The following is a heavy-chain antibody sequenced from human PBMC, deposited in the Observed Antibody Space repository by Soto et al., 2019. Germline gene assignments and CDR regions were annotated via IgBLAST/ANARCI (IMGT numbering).Heavy chain of an antibody. J-gene: IGHJ4*02. CDR3: AHRSRPLIVGATARLFDY. Sequence: ESGPTLVNPTQTLTLTCTFSGFSLSTSGVGVGWIRQPPGKALEWLALIYWNDDKRYSPSLKSRLTITKDTSKNQVVLTMTNMDPVDTATYYCAHRSRPLIVGATARLFDYWGQGTLVTVSS. D-gene: IGHD1-26*01. CDR2: IYWNDDK. CDR1: GFSLSTSGVG. V-gene: IGHV2-5*01.